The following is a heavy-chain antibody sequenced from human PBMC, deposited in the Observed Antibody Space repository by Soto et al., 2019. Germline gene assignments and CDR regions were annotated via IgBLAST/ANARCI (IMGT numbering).Heavy chain of an antibody. CDR2: IYPGDSDT. Sequence: PGESLKISCKGSGYSFTSYWIGWVRQMPGKGLEWMGIIYPGDSDTRYSPSFQGQVTISADKSISTAYLQWSSLKASDTAMYYCARLPLYCTNGVCYDYYYYGMDVWGQGTTVTVSS. V-gene: IGHV5-51*01. CDR3: ARLPLYCTNGVCYDYYYYGMDV. D-gene: IGHD2-8*01. J-gene: IGHJ6*02. CDR1: GYSFTSYW.